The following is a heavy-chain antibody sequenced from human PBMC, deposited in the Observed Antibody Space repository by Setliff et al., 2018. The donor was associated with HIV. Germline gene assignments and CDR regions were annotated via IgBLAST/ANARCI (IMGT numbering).Heavy chain of an antibody. CDR1: GDSVNDRSYF. D-gene: IGHD3-3*01. CDR2: FYYNGDS. Sequence: NPSETLSLTCTVSGDSVNDRSYFWGWIRQPPGKGLEWIGTFYYNGDSRYNPSLKSRVTISVDTSKNQFSLNLNSVTAADTAVYYCARGGSYRFWSGYRYYYYYMDLWGKGTTVTVSS. V-gene: IGHV4-39*01. J-gene: IGHJ6*03. CDR3: ARGGSYRFWSGYRYYYYYMDL.